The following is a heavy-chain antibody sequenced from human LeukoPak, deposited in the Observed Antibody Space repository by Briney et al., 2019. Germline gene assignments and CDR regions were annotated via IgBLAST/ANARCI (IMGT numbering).Heavy chain of an antibody. V-gene: IGHV3-15*01. CDR1: GFTFSNAW. J-gene: IGHJ3*02. Sequence: GGSLRLSCAASGFTFSNAWMSWVRQAPGKGLEWVGRIKSKTDGGTTDYAAPVKGRFTISRDDSKNTLYLQMNSLKTEDTAVYYCTTEGGIYSSGSDAFDIWGQGTMVTVSS. D-gene: IGHD6-19*01. CDR3: TTEGGIYSSGSDAFDI. CDR2: IKSKTDGGTT.